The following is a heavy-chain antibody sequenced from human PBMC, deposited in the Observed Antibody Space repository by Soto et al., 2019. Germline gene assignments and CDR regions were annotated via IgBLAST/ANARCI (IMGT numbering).Heavy chain of an antibody. CDR1: DDSINSDKYY. Sequence: ASETLSLTCSVSDDSINSDKYYWGWIRQPPGKGLEWIGSIYYRGNAYYNPSLQTRVTISLDKSKSRFSLKLNSVTAADSAVYFCARLEGLATISYYFAFWAPRALVTVSS. D-gene: IGHD3-9*01. CDR3: ARLEGLATISYYFAF. J-gene: IGHJ4*02. CDR2: IYYRGNA. V-gene: IGHV4-39*01.